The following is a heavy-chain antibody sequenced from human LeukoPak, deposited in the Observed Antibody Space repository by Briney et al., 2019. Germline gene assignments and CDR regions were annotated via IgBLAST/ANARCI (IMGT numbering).Heavy chain of an antibody. CDR1: GFTFSSYA. CDR3: ARGLRDRYGMDV. J-gene: IGHJ6*02. Sequence: GRSLRLSCAASGFTFSSYAMHWVRQAPGKGLVWVSRIKSDESTRDYADFVKGRFTISRDNARNTVYLQINSLTAEDTAVYYCARGLRDRYGMDVWGQGTTVTVSS. V-gene: IGHV3-74*01. D-gene: IGHD5-12*01. CDR2: IKSDESTR.